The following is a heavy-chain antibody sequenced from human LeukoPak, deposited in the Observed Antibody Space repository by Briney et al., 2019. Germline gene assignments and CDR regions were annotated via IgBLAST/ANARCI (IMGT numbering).Heavy chain of an antibody. CDR2: INWNGGST. CDR3: ARIAMAGIGDGFDI. CDR1: GFTFDDYD. D-gene: IGHD6-19*01. Sequence: GGSLRLSCAASGFTFDDYDMSWVRQAPGKGLEWVSGINWNGGSTGYADSVKGRFTISRDNARNSLCLQMNSLRAEDTALYYCARIAMAGIGDGFDIWGQGTMVTVSS. J-gene: IGHJ3*02. V-gene: IGHV3-20*04.